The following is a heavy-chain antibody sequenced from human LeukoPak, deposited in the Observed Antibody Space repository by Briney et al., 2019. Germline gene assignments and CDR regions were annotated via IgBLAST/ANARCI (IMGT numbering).Heavy chain of an antibody. CDR1: GYTFTSYG. J-gene: IGHJ4*02. V-gene: IGHV1-18*01. CDR2: ISAYNGNT. D-gene: IGHD5-24*01. Sequence: GASVKVSCTASGYTFTSYGISWVRQAPGQGLEWMGWISAYNGNTNYAQKLQGRVTMTTDTSTSTAYMELRSLRSDDTAVYYCAREGGTGRWLQLRPGNFDYWGQGTLVTVSS. CDR3: AREGGTGRWLQLRPGNFDY.